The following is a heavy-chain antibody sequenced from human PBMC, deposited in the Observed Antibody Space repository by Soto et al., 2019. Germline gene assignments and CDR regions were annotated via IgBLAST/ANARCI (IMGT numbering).Heavy chain of an antibody. V-gene: IGHV3-30-3*01. J-gene: IGHJ4*02. CDR3: ARDPRQLCLGLPDY. D-gene: IGHD5-18*01. Sequence: GSLRLSCAASGFTFSSYAMHWVRQAPGKGLEWVAVISYDGSNKYYADSVKGRFTISRDNSKNTLYLQMNSLRAEDTAVYYCARDPRQLCLGLPDYWGQGTLVIVSS. CDR1: GFTFSSYA. CDR2: ISYDGSNK.